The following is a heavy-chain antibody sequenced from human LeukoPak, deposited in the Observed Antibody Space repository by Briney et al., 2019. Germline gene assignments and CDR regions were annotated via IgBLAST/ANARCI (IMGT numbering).Heavy chain of an antibody. D-gene: IGHD5-18*01. CDR1: GGSISSHY. V-gene: IGHV4-59*11. J-gene: IGHJ4*02. Sequence: PSETLSLTCTVSGGSISSHYWSWIRQPPGKGLEWIAYLLDSVNTKDNPSLNSRLTLSADTSKNQFSLRLSSVTAADTAVYYCATIKRESIYGYFDFWGQGIKVTVSS. CDR3: ATIKRESIYGYFDF. CDR2: LLDSVNT.